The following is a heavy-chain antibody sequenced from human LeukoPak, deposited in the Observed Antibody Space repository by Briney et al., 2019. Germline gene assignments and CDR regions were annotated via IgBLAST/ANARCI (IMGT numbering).Heavy chain of an antibody. CDR3: ARDGKEQQLVTGWFDP. Sequence: GGSLRLSCAASGFTFSDYYMSWIRQAPGKGLEWVSYISSSGSTIYYADSVKGRFTISRDNAKNSLYLQMNSLGAEDTAVYYCARDGKEQQLVTGWFDPWGQGTLVTVSS. D-gene: IGHD6-13*01. V-gene: IGHV3-11*01. CDR2: ISSSGSTI. CDR1: GFTFSDYY. J-gene: IGHJ5*02.